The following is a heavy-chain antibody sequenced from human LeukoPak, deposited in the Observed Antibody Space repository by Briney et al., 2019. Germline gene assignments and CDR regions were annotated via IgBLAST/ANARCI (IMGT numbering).Heavy chain of an antibody. V-gene: IGHV3-74*01. CDR3: ATKQWLAPPPDS. D-gene: IGHD6-19*01. CDR2: INTDGTVT. CDR1: GFTFSKYW. J-gene: IGHJ4*02. Sequence: PGGSLRLSCAASGFTFSKYWMLWVRHAPGKGRESVSRINTDGTVTTYADSVKGRFTVSRDKADNTRFLQMNSVRDEDTAVYYCATKQWLAPPPDSWGQGTPVTVSS.